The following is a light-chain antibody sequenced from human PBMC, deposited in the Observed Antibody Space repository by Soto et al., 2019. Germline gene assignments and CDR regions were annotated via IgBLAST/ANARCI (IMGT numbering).Light chain of an antibody. CDR3: QQSDNRTLT. J-gene: IGKJ4*01. Sequence: GHGGTLTFQASQDITNYLNWYQQKQGKAPKLLIYDVSKLEAGVPSRFSGIGSGTDGTITLSRLKTEDSATYDGQQSDNRTLTFRGGTKVDI. CDR1: QDITNY. CDR2: DVS. V-gene: IGKV1-33*01.